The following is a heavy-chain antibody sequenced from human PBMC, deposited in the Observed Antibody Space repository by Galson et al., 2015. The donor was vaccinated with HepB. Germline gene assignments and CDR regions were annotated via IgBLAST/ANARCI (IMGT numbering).Heavy chain of an antibody. D-gene: IGHD2-2*02. CDR3: ARGPRDIVVLPAAINFDY. Sequence: SLRLSCAASGFTFSNYVMHWVRQAPGKGLEWVGVISYDGSNKYYADSVKGRFTISRDNSKNTLYLQMNSLRVEDTAVYYCARGPRDIVVLPAAINFDYWGQGILVTVSS. J-gene: IGHJ4*02. V-gene: IGHV3-30*03. CDR1: GFTFSNYV. CDR2: ISYDGSNK.